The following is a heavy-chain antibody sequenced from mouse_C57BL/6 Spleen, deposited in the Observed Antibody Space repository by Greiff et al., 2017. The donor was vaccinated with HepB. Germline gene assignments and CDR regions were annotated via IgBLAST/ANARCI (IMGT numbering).Heavy chain of an antibody. V-gene: IGHV1-50*01. D-gene: IGHD1-1*01. CDR1: GYTFTSYW. Sequence: QVHVKQPGAELVKPGASVKLSCKASGYTFTSYWMQWVKQRPGQGLEWIGEIDPSDSYTNYNQKFKGKATLTVDTSSSTAYMQLSSLTSEDSAVYDCARGDYYGSFDYWGQGTTLTVSS. CDR3: ARGDYYGSFDY. CDR2: IDPSDSYT. J-gene: IGHJ2*01.